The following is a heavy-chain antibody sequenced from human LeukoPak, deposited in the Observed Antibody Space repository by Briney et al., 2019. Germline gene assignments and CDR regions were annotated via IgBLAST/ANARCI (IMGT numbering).Heavy chain of an antibody. D-gene: IGHD2-2*01. CDR1: GGSIRSSYYY. V-gene: IGHV4-39*01. CDR3: ARLVRQRRIECSSTSCYFYYYGMDV. Sequence: PSETLSLTCTVSGGSIRSSYYYWGWIRQPPGKGLGWIGSIYDSGSTYYNPSLKSRVTISVDTSKNQFSLKLSSVTAADTAVYYCARLVRQRRIECSSTSCYFYYYGMDVWGQGTTVTVSS. CDR2: IYDSGST. J-gene: IGHJ6*02.